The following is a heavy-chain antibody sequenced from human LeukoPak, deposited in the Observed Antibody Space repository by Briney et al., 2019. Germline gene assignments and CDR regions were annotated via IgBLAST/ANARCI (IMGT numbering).Heavy chain of an antibody. D-gene: IGHD1-26*01. Sequence: GGSLRLSCAASGFTFSSYAMHWVRQAPGKGLEWVAVISYDGSNKYYADSVKGRSTTFRDNAKNTLYLQMNSLRAEDTAVYYCVRDLGGRSGHWGQGTLVTVSS. CDR1: GFTFSSYA. J-gene: IGHJ4*02. CDR3: VRDLGGRSGH. V-gene: IGHV3-30-3*01. CDR2: ISYDGSNK.